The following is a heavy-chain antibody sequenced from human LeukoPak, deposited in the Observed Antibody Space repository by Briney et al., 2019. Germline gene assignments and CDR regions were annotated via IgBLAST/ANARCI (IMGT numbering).Heavy chain of an antibody. V-gene: IGHV3-64D*09. J-gene: IGHJ5*02. CDR2: ISSDGDST. D-gene: IGHD3-10*01. Sequence: GGSLRDSCSASGFAFSSYAMHWVRQAPGKGLEYVSAISSDGDSTYNADSVKGRFTISRDNSKNTLYLQMSSLRTEDTAVYYCVRSSASSGPNCFDPWGQGTLVTVSS. CDR3: VRSSASSGPNCFDP. CDR1: GFAFSSYA.